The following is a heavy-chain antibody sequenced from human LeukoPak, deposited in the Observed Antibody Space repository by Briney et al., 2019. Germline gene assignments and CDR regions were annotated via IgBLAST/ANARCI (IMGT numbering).Heavy chain of an antibody. V-gene: IGHV1-24*01. CDR2: FDPEDGET. CDR3: ATGKNSRYFDWFLY. J-gene: IGHJ4*02. D-gene: IGHD3-9*01. CDR1: GYTLTELS. Sequence: ASVKVSCKVSGYTLTELSMRWVRQAPGKGLEWMGGFDPEDGETIYAQKFQGRVTMTEDTSTDTAYMELSSLRSEDTAVYYCATGKNSRYFDWFLYRGQGTLVTVSS.